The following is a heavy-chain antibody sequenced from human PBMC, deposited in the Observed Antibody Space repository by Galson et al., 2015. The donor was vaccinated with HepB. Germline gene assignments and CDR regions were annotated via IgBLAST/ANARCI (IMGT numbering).Heavy chain of an antibody. CDR2: IYYSGST. CDR3: ARDNAANWDTSNWYFDL. V-gene: IGHV4-31*03. Sequence: TLSLTCTVSGGSISGGGYYWSRIRQHPGKGLEWIGYIYYSGSTYYNPSLKSRVTISVDTSKNQFSLKLSSVTAADTAVYYCARDNAANWDTSNWYFDLWGRGALVTVSS. J-gene: IGHJ2*01. CDR1: GGSISGGGYY. D-gene: IGHD7-27*01.